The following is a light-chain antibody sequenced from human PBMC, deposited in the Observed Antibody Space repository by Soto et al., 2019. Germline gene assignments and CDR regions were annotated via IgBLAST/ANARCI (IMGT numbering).Light chain of an antibody. Sequence: VLTQSPGTLSLSPGERATLSCRASQSVTSNNLVWFQQKPGQAPRLLIYGASSRATGIPDRFSASGSGTDCSLTISRLEPEDFAVYYCQQYGNSLWTFGQGTKVEMK. V-gene: IGKV3-20*01. CDR1: QSVTSNN. CDR2: GAS. CDR3: QQYGNSLWT. J-gene: IGKJ1*01.